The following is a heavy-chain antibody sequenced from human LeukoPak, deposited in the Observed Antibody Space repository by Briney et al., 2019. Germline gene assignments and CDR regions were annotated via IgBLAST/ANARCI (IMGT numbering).Heavy chain of an antibody. Sequence: PSETLSLTCTVSGGSISSYYWSWIRQPAGKGLEWIGRIYTSGSTNYNPSLKSRVTMSVDTSKNQFSLKLSSVTAAETAVYYCARDPNGPERSEVHITIFGVVTSERGYFDYWGQGTLVTVSS. D-gene: IGHD3-3*01. J-gene: IGHJ4*02. V-gene: IGHV4-4*07. CDR3: ARDPNGPERSEVHITIFGVVTSERGYFDY. CDR1: GGSISSYY. CDR2: IYTSGST.